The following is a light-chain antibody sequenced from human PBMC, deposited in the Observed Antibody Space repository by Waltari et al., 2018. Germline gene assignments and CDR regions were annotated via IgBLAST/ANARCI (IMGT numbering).Light chain of an antibody. CDR3: QKYYSTPQT. CDR1: QSVLFRSNNKNY. Sequence: DIVMTQSPDSLAVSLGERATINCKSSQSVLFRSNNKNYLAWYQQKPGQPPKLLFYWASTRESGVPDRFSGSGSATDFSLTISSLQAEDVAVYYCQKYYSTPQTFGQGTKVEIK. CDR2: WAS. J-gene: IGKJ1*01. V-gene: IGKV4-1*01.